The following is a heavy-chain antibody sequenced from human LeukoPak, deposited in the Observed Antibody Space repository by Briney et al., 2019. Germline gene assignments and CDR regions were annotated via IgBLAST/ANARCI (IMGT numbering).Heavy chain of an antibody. CDR3: ARSYSSGWYYWFDP. CDR2: ISSSGSTI. CDR1: GFTFSSYE. D-gene: IGHD6-19*01. Sequence: GGSLRPSCAASGFTFSSYEMNWVRQAPGKGLEWVSYISSSGSTIYYADSVKGRFTISRDNAKNSLYLQMNSLRAEDTAVYYCARSYSSGWYYWFDPWGQGTLVTVSS. J-gene: IGHJ5*02. V-gene: IGHV3-48*03.